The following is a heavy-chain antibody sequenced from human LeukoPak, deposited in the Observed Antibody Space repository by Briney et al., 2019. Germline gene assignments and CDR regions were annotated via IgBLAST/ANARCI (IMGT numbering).Heavy chain of an antibody. CDR1: GGSISSYY. Sequence: PSETLSLTCTVSGGSISSYYWSWIRQPPGKGLEWIGYIYYSGSTNYNPSLKSRVTISVDTSKNQFSLKLKSVTAADTAMYYCARYGSGWYEGYFEHWGQGTLVTVSS. V-gene: IGHV4-59*01. CDR2: IYYSGST. CDR3: ARYGSGWYEGYFEH. J-gene: IGHJ4*02. D-gene: IGHD6-19*01.